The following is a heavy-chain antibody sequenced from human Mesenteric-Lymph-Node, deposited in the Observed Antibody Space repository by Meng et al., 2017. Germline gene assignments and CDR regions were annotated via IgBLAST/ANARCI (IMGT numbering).Heavy chain of an antibody. V-gene: IGHV6-1*01. J-gene: IGHJ4*02. CDR2: TSYRSNWFH. Sequence: HQTGQQHGNPLHTLPRTLSLSGASCSSNTSAWHRLRRSQSRGLEWLGSTSYRSNWFHDYAVSLNSRVTINADTSKNEFSLHLRSVTPEDSAIYYCVRTKISSYYFDFWGQGTLVTVSS. D-gene: IGHD6-6*01. CDR3: VRTKISSYYFDF. CDR1: GASCSSNTSA.